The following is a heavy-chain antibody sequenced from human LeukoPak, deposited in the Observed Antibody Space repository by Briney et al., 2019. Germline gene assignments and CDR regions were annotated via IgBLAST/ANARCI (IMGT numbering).Heavy chain of an antibody. J-gene: IGHJ4*02. Sequence: PSETLSLTCTVSGGSINSSSYYWGWIRQPPGKGLEWIGSIYYSGSTYYNPSLKSRVTISVDTSKNQFSLKLSSVTAADTAVYYCARGMTVTTIGFDYWGQGTLVTVSS. V-gene: IGHV4-39*07. CDR3: ARGMTVTTIGFDY. CDR1: GGSINSSSYY. D-gene: IGHD4-17*01. CDR2: IYYSGST.